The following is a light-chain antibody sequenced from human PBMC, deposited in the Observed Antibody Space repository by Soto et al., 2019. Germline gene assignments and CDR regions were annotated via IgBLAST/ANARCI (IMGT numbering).Light chain of an antibody. CDR3: MQALQTLT. Sequence: DIVMTQSPLSLPVTPGEPASISCRSSQSLLHSNGYNYLDWYVQKPGQSPQLLIYLGSNRASGVPDRFSGSGSGTDFTLKISRVEAEDVGVYYCMQALQTLTCGGGTKV. CDR1: QSLLHSNGYNY. CDR2: LGS. V-gene: IGKV2-28*01. J-gene: IGKJ4*01.